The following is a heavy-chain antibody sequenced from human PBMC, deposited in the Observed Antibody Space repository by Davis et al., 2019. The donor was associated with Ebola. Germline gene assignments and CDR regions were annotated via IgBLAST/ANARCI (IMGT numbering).Heavy chain of an antibody. CDR3: ARDPAGVLLYVWGSYRPSAYGMDV. Sequence: SETLSLTCAVYGGSFSGYYWSWIRQPPGKGLEWIGEINHSGSTNYNSSLKSRVTISVDTSKNQFSLKLSSVTAADTAVYYCARDPAGVLLYVWGSYRPSAYGMDVWGKGTTVTVSS. D-gene: IGHD3-16*02. CDR1: GGSFSGYY. J-gene: IGHJ6*04. V-gene: IGHV4-34*01. CDR2: INHSGST.